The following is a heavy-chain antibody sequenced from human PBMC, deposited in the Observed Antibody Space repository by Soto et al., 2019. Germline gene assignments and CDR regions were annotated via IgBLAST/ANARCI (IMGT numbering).Heavy chain of an antibody. D-gene: IGHD3-22*01. CDR1: GFTFSSYA. Sequence: PGGSLRLSCAASGFTFSSYAMHWVRQAPGKGLEWVAVISYDGSNKYYADSVKGRFTISRDNSKNTLYLQMNSLRAEDTAVYYCAKVIYYDSSGPLDPWGQGTLVTVSS. V-gene: IGHV3-30-3*01. CDR3: AKVIYYDSSGPLDP. CDR2: ISYDGSNK. J-gene: IGHJ5*02.